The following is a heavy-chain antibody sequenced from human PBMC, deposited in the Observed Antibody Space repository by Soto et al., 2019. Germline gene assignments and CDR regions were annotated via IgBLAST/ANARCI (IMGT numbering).Heavy chain of an antibody. J-gene: IGHJ5*01. V-gene: IGHV1-46*01. D-gene: IGHD3-3*01. CDR3: AREVAILDS. CDR1: GSTVSGLY. Sequence: CQDCGSTVSGLYIHCGRQAPGQGLEWMGIINPSAGGTTYAQKFQGRVTVTRDTSTSTVYMHRSSLRSDDTAVYYFAREVAILDSWVQGTQVPVSS. CDR2: INPSAGGT.